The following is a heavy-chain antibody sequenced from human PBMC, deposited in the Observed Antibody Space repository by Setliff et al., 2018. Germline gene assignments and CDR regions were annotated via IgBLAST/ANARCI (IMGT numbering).Heavy chain of an antibody. J-gene: IGHJ4*02. Sequence: TLSLTCAVSGVSISDGHFWGWIRQPPGKGLEWIGSIDRTGNRYYNSPLRSRVTLSIDMSRNEFSLELRSMTAADTAMYYCARRDEYLQFREFFDFWGQGILVTSPQ. V-gene: IGHV4-38-2*01. CDR2: IDRTGNR. CDR1: GVSISDGHF. CDR3: ARRDEYLQFREFFDF. D-gene: IGHD3-10*01.